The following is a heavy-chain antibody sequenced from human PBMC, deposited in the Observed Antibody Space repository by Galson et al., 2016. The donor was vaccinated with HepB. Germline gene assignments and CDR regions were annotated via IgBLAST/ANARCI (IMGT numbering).Heavy chain of an antibody. V-gene: IGHV5-51*01. D-gene: IGHD3/OR15-3a*01. Sequence: QSGAEVKKPGESLTISCKGSTYSFNTYWIGWARQLPGKGLEWMGIIYPDDSDTRYSSSFRGQVTISADKSITTAYLQWSSLKASDTAMYYCARRTRGVAGTGFDYWGQGTQVTVSS. J-gene: IGHJ4*02. CDR3: ARRTRGVAGTGFDY. CDR1: TYSFNTYW. CDR2: IYPDDSDT.